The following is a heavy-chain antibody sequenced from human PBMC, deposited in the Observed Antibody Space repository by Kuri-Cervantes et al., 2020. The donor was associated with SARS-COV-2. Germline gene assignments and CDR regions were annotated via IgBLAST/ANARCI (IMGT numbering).Heavy chain of an antibody. Sequence: ASVKVSCKASGYTFTSYAMHWVRQAPGQRLEWMGWINAGNGNTKYSQKFQGRVTITRDTSISPAYMELSRLSSDDTAVYYCARGVHWSGGSGLEGAFDIWGQGTMVTVSS. CDR1: GYTFTSYA. V-gene: IGHV1-3*01. D-gene: IGHD2-15*01. CDR3: ARGVHWSGGSGLEGAFDI. CDR2: INAGNGNT. J-gene: IGHJ3*02.